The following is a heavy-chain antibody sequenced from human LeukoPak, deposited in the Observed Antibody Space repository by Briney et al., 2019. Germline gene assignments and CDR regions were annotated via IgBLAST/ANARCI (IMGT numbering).Heavy chain of an antibody. V-gene: IGHV3-23*01. CDR2: ISGSGGST. Sequence: GGSLRLSCAASGFTSSSYAMSWVRQAPGKGLEWVSVISGSGGSTYYADSVKGRFTISRDNSKNTLYLQMNSLRAEDTAVYYCAKTYYFGRNYYDSSGYYFDYWGQGTLVTVSS. D-gene: IGHD3-22*01. CDR1: GFTSSSYA. CDR3: AKTYYFGRNYYDSSGYYFDY. J-gene: IGHJ4*02.